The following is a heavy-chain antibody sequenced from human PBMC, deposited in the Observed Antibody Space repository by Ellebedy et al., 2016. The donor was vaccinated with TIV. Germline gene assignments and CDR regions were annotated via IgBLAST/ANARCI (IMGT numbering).Heavy chain of an antibody. CDR3: ARDHWYGSGFMDV. J-gene: IGHJ6*02. Sequence: SETLSLTXAVSGGSISSGGYSWSWIRQPPGKGLEWIGYIYHSGSTYYNPSLKSRVTISVDRSKNQFSLKLSSVTAADTAVYYCARDHWYGSGFMDVWGQGTTVTVSS. D-gene: IGHD3-10*01. CDR1: GGSISSGGYS. V-gene: IGHV4-30-2*01. CDR2: IYHSGST.